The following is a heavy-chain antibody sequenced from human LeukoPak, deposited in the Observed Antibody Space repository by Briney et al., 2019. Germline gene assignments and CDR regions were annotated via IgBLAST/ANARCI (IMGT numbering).Heavy chain of an antibody. Sequence: NPSETLSLTCTVSGGSINSSNYYWGWIRQSAGKGLEWIGTISYSGTTYYNPSLKSRVTMSVDTSKNQFSLKLNSVTAADTAVFYCAKESHYTAYFDYWGQGIRVTVSS. D-gene: IGHD3-3*01. CDR1: GGSINSSNYY. V-gene: IGHV4-39*07. CDR3: AKESHYTAYFDY. CDR2: ISYSGTT. J-gene: IGHJ4*02.